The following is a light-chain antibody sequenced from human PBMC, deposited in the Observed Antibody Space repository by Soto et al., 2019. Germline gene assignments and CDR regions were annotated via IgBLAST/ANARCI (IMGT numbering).Light chain of an antibody. CDR3: QQLFRYPLA. J-gene: IGKJ5*01. V-gene: IGKV1-9*01. CDR2: GAS. Sequence: IQLTQSPSSLSASVGDRVTITCLASECIVNYLAWYQQQPVKAPKLLIYGASTLQGGVPSRFTGSGSGTDFTLTISSLQPEDFATYHCQQLFRYPLAFGQGTRLEI. CDR1: ECIVNY.